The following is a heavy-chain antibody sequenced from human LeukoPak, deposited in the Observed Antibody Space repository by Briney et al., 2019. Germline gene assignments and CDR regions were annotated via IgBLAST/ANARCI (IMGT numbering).Heavy chain of an antibody. D-gene: IGHD6-6*01. CDR1: GDTLTEIS. J-gene: IGHJ4*02. CDR2: LHPEDREV. CDR3: ATAEQLV. Sequence: ASVNVSCRVSGDTLTEISIHWVRQTPAKGLEWVGGLHPEDREVIYAHKFQGRVTMTEDTSTDTAYMDLHSLRSEDTAVYYCATAEQLVWGQGTLVTVSS. V-gene: IGHV1-24*01.